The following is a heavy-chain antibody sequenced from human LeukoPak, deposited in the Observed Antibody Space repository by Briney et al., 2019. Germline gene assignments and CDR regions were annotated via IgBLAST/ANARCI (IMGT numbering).Heavy chain of an antibody. CDR3: ARSALVGYYDSSGYGFDY. J-gene: IGHJ4*02. D-gene: IGHD3-22*01. Sequence: SVTVSCKASGGTFSSYAISWVRQAPGQGLDWMGGIIPNFGTANYAQKFQGRVTITTDESTSTAYMELSGLRSEDTAVYYCARSALVGYYDSSGYGFDYWGQGTLVTVSS. CDR2: IIPNFGTA. V-gene: IGHV1-69*05. CDR1: GGTFSSYA.